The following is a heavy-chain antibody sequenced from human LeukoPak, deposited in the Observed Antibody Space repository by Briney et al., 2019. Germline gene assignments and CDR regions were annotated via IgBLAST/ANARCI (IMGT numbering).Heavy chain of an antibody. Sequence: QSGGSLRLSCAASGFTFRSYWMTWVRQAPGKGLEWVSAISASGGRTNNADSVKGRSTISRDNSKNTLYLQMNSLRAEDTAVYYCAKVAPLGDGDFWYFDLWGRGTLVTASS. V-gene: IGHV3-23*01. J-gene: IGHJ2*01. D-gene: IGHD4-17*01. CDR1: GFTFRSYW. CDR2: ISASGGRT. CDR3: AKVAPLGDGDFWYFDL.